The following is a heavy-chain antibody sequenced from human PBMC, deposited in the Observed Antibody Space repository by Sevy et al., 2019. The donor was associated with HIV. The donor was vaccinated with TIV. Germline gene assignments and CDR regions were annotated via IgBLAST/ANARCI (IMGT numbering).Heavy chain of an antibody. CDR3: AREGSPTYYYDSSGYHNWFDP. CDR1: GYTFTGYY. D-gene: IGHD3-22*01. J-gene: IGHJ5*02. V-gene: IGHV1-2*06. Sequence: ASVKVSCKASGYTFTGYYMHWVRQAPGQGLEWMGRINPNGGGTNYAQKFQGRVTMTRDTSISTAYMELSRLRSDDTAVYYCAREGSPTYYYDSSGYHNWFDPWGQGTLVTVSS. CDR2: INPNGGGT.